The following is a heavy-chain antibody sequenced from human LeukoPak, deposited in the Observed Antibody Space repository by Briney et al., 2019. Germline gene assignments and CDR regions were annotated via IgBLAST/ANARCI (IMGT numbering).Heavy chain of an antibody. CDR1: GGTFSSYA. Sequence: SVKVSCKASGGTFSSYAISWVRQAPGQGLEWMGGIIPIFGTANYAQKFQGRVTITADESTSTAYMELSSLRSEDTAVYYCARSHLPFWSGLLLGYFDYWGQGTLVTVSS. D-gene: IGHD3-3*01. V-gene: IGHV1-69*13. CDR3: ARSHLPFWSGLLLGYFDY. CDR2: IIPIFGTA. J-gene: IGHJ4*02.